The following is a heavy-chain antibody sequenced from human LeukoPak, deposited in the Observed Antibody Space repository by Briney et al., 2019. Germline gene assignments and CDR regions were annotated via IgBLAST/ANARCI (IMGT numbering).Heavy chain of an antibody. CDR2: IKTKTDGGTT. CDR1: GFTFSNAW. Sequence: GFLRLSCAGSGFTFSNAWMTWVRQAPGKGLEWVGRIKTKTDGGTTDYAAPVKGRLTISRDDSRNTLYLQMNSLRTEDTAVYYCTSTLGYWGQGALVTVSS. V-gene: IGHV3-15*01. CDR3: TSTLGY. J-gene: IGHJ4*02.